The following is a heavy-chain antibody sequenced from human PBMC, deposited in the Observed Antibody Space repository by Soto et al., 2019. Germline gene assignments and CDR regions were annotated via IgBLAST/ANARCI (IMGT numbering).Heavy chain of an antibody. CDR1: GFTLSTYG. V-gene: IGHV3-30*03. J-gene: IGHJ4*02. CDR3: VRDSGRSSGSLFDK. CDR2: VSNDGSQK. D-gene: IGHD5-12*01. Sequence: QEQLVESGGGVVQPGTSLRLSCTVSGFTLSTYGMHWVRQAPGKGLEWVAVVSNDGSQKHYADSVKGRFTISRDNSKNTLHLQIDSPRPEDTAVFYCVRDSGRSSGSLFDKWGQGTLVTVSS.